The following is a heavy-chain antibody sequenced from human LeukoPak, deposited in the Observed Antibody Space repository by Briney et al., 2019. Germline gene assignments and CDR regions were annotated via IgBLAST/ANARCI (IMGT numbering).Heavy chain of an antibody. CDR3: AKLGIFRWELHLRYYFDY. CDR1: GFTFSSYA. CDR2: ISGSGGST. V-gene: IGHV3-23*01. D-gene: IGHD1-26*01. J-gene: IGHJ4*02. Sequence: GGSLRLSCAASGFTFSSYAMSWVRQAPGKGLEWVSAISGSGGSTYYADSVKGRFTISRDNSKNTLYLQMNSLRAEDTAVYYCAKLGIFRWELHLRYYFDYWGQGTLVTVSS.